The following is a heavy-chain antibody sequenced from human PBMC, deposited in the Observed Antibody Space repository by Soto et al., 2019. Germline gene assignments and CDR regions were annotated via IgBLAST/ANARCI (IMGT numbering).Heavy chain of an antibody. V-gene: IGHV1-3*01. J-gene: IGHJ4*02. CDR2: INAGNGNT. CDR1: GYTFTSYA. D-gene: IGHD5-12*01. CDR3: ARSVYSGYDGDY. Sequence: QVQLVQSGAEVKKPGASVKVSCKASGYTFTSYAMHWVRQAPGQRLEWMGWINAGNGNTKYSQKFQGRVTITRDTSASTAYIELSSLRSEDTAVYYCARSVYSGYDGDYWGQGTLVTVSS.